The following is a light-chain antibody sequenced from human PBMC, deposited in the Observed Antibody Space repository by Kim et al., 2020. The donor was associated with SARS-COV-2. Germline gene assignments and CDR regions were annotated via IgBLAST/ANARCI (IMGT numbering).Light chain of an antibody. CDR2: DVS. CDR3: SSYTTSSTYV. V-gene: IGLV2-14*03. J-gene: IGLJ1*01. CDR1: SSDIGHYNY. Sequence: GQSITISCSGTSSDIGHYNYVSWYQQHPGKAPKVIIYDVSSRPSGVSDHFSGSKSGNTASLTISGLQAEDEADYYCSSYTTSSTYVFGSGTKVTVL.